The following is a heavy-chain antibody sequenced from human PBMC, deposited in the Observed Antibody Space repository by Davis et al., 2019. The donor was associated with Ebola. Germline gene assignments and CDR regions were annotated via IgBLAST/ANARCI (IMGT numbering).Heavy chain of an antibody. CDR2: ISSSGSTI. CDR1: GFTFSDYY. CDR3: ARVLRFLEWLSHYYYYGMDV. V-gene: IGHV3-11*01. Sequence: GESLKISCAASGFTFSDYYMSWIRQAPGKGLEWVSYISSSGSTIYYADSVKGGFTISRDNAENSLYLQMNSLRAEDTAVYYCARVLRFLEWLSHYYYYGMDVWGQGTTVTVSS. D-gene: IGHD3-3*01. J-gene: IGHJ6*02.